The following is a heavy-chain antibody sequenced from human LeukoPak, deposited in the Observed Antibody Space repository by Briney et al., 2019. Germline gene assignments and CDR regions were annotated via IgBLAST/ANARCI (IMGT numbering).Heavy chain of an antibody. V-gene: IGHV4-59*08. CDR2: IYYSGST. D-gene: IGHD3-22*01. CDR1: GVSISSYY. CDR3: ARAQLTYYYDSVFDY. J-gene: IGHJ4*02. Sequence: QPSETLSLTCTASGVSISSYYWSWIRQPPGKGLEWIGHIYYSGSTNYNPSLKSRVTISVDTSKNQFSLKLSSVTAADTAVYYCARAQLTYYYDSVFDYWGQGTLVTVSS.